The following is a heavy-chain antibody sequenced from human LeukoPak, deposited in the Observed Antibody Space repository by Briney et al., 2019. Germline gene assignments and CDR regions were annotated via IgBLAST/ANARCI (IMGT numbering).Heavy chain of an antibody. CDR1: GFTLSSYW. CDR3: ASGLELDY. CDR2: IKQDGSEK. Sequence: GGSLRLSCAASGFTLSSYWMRWVRQAPGKGLEWVANIKQDGSEKNYVDSVKGRFTISRDNAKNSLYLQMNSLRAEDTAVYYCASGLELDYWGQGTLVTVSS. V-gene: IGHV3-7*03. J-gene: IGHJ4*02.